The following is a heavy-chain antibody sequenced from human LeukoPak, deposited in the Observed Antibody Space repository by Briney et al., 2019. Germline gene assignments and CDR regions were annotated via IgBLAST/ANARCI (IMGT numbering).Heavy chain of an antibody. CDR3: ARGRAGEYYDFWSGYSGTPYYYYGMDV. V-gene: IGHV3-21*01. CDR2: ISSSSSYI. CDR1: GFTFSSYS. Sequence: GGSLRLSCAASGFTFSSYSMNWVRQAPGKGLEWVSSISSSSSYIYYADSAKGRFTISRDNAKNSLYLQMNSLRAEDTAVYYCARGRAGEYYDFWSGYSGTPYYYYGMDVWGQGTTVTVSS. D-gene: IGHD3-3*01. J-gene: IGHJ6*02.